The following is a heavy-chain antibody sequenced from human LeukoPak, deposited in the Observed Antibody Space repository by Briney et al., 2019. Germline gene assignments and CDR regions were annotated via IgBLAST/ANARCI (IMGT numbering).Heavy chain of an antibody. D-gene: IGHD3-22*01. CDR2: IIGGGDTI. V-gene: IGHV3-11*01. J-gene: IGHJ4*02. CDR3: TRDRSGGTYHYDSSGYSL. CDR1: GFSFSDYY. Sequence: GGSLRLSCAASGFSFSDYYMSWIRQAPGKGLEWVSYIIGGGDTIYYADSVRGRFTISRDNAKNSLYLMMNSLTAEDTAVYYCTRDRSGGTYHYDSSGYSLWGQGTLVTVSS.